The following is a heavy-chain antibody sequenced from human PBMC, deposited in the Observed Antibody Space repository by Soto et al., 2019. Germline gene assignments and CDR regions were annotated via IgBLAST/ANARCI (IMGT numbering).Heavy chain of an antibody. D-gene: IGHD3-10*01. CDR3: AREFMVRGVTDYYYYGMDG. V-gene: IGHV1-8*01. CDR1: GYTFTSYD. CDR2: MNPNSGNT. J-gene: IGHJ6*02. Sequence: GASVQVSCKASGYTFTSYDINWVRQATGQGLEWMGWMNPNSGNTGYAQKFQGRVTMTRNTSISTAYMELSSLRSEDTAVYYCAREFMVRGVTDYYYYGMDGWGQGTTVTVYS.